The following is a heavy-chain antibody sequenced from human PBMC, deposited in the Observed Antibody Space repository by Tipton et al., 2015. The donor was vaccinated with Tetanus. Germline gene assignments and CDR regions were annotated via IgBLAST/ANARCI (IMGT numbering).Heavy chain of an antibody. J-gene: IGHJ4*02. CDR1: RGPISSYY. V-gene: IGHV4-4*07. D-gene: IGHD5-12*01. CDR3: ARLREIVRRSGWAFDY. CDR2: ISNGNP. Sequence: GLVKPSETLSLTCTVSRGPISSYYWSWIRQPAGKGLEWIGHISNGNPDYSPSLKNRVTLSVDLSKKDFSVRLTSVTAADTAVYYCARLREIVRRSGWAFDYWGQGIVVTVAS.